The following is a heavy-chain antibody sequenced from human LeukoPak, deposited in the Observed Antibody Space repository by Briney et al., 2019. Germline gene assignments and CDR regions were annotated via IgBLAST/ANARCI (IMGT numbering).Heavy chain of an antibody. J-gene: IGHJ4*02. V-gene: IGHV4-34*01. CDR3: ARGARGWYLRY. D-gene: IGHD6-19*01. CDR1: GGSFSGYY. Sequence: SETQSLTCAVYGGSFSGYYWSWIRQPPGKGLEWIGEINHSGSNNYNPSLKSRVTISVDTSKNQFSLKLSSVTAADTAVYYCARGARGWYLRYWGQGTLVTVSS. CDR2: INHSGSN.